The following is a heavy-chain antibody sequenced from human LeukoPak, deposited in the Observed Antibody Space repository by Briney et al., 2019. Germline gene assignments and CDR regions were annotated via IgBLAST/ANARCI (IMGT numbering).Heavy chain of an antibody. D-gene: IGHD1-26*01. CDR1: GFIFSNYG. Sequence: GGSLRLSCAASGFIFSNYGMHWVRQAPGKGLEWVAFIRSDGSNKYYADSVKGRFTISRDNAKNSLYLQMNSLRAEDMALYYCAISGSYFTLDYWGQGTLVTVSS. CDR2: IRSDGSNK. CDR3: AISGSYFTLDY. V-gene: IGHV3-30*02. J-gene: IGHJ4*02.